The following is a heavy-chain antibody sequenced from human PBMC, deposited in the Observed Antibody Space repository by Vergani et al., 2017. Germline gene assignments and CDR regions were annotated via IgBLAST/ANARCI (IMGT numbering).Heavy chain of an antibody. CDR2: IKSVSDGETR. Sequence: EVQLVESGGGLVKPGGSLRLSCEASGFIFNNAWMSWVRQAPGKGLEYIGRIKSVSDGETRDYAAPVKGRFNISRDDSKYKLYLKINSLKIEDTGVYYCTRGPGNRGFVYWGQGTMVTVSS. CDR3: TRGPGNRGFVY. CDR1: GFIFNNAW. D-gene: IGHD1-14*01. V-gene: IGHV3-15*01. J-gene: IGHJ4*02.